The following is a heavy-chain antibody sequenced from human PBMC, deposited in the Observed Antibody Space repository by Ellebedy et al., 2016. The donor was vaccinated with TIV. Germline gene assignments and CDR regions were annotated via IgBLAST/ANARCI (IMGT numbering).Heavy chain of an antibody. Sequence: GESLKISXAASGFTFSRYAMDWVRQAPGKGLEYVSAISSNGGSTYYADSVKGRFTISRDNSKNTLYLQMSSLRAEDTAVYYCVKKGYCSSTSCYAAFDYWGQGTLVTVSS. CDR2: ISSNGGST. CDR1: GFTFSRYA. V-gene: IGHV3-64D*06. CDR3: VKKGYCSSTSCYAAFDY. J-gene: IGHJ4*02. D-gene: IGHD2-2*01.